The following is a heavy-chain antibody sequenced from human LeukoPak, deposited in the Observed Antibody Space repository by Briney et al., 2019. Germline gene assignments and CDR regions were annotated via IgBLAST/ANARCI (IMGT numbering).Heavy chain of an antibody. CDR2: IYSGGST. Sequence: GGSLRLSCAASGFTVSSNYMSWVRQAPGKGLEWVSVIYSGGSTYYADSVKGRFTISRDNSKNTLYLQMNSLRAEDTAVYYCARGPPHYDILTGYYTYYFDYWGQGTLVTVSS. J-gene: IGHJ4*02. CDR1: GFTVSSNY. V-gene: IGHV3-53*01. D-gene: IGHD3-9*01. CDR3: ARGPPHYDILTGYYTYYFDY.